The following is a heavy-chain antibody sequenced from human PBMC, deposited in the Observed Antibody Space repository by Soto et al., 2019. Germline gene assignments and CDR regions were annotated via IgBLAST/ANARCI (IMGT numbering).Heavy chain of an antibody. CDR3: ARPPGGYYYYYMDV. V-gene: IGHV4-59*08. J-gene: IGHJ6*03. Sequence: SETLSLTCTVSGGSISSYYWSWIRQPPGKGLEWIGYIYYSGSTNYNPSLKSRVTISVDTSKNQFSLKLSSVTAADTAVYYCARPPGGYYYYYMDVWGRGTTVTVSS. CDR1: GGSISSYY. CDR2: IYYSGST.